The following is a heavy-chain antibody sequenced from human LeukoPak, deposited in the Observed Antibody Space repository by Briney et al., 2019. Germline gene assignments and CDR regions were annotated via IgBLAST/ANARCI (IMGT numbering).Heavy chain of an antibody. CDR1: GFTFSSYA. CDR2: ISGSGGRT. Sequence: GGSLRLSCAASGFTFSSYAMSWVRQAPGEGLEWVSAISGSGGRTYYADSVKGRFTISRDNSKNTLYLQMNSLRAEDTAVYYCAKDGVRVTFLSPRDYIWGSYRLGYFDYWGQGTLVTVSS. J-gene: IGHJ4*02. D-gene: IGHD3-16*02. CDR3: AKDGVRVTFLSPRDYIWGSYRLGYFDY. V-gene: IGHV3-23*01.